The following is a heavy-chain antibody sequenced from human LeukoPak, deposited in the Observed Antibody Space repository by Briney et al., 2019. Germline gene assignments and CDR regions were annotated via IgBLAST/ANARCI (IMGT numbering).Heavy chain of an antibody. Sequence: SETLSLTCGVYGGSFSAYYWSWIRQPPGKGLEWIGEIYHSGSTNYNPSLKSRVTISVDTSKNQFPLKLSSVTAADTAAYYCARPIAGAGMHAFDIWGQGTMVTVSS. CDR1: GGSFSAYY. CDR3: ARPIAGAGMHAFDI. CDR2: IYHSGST. D-gene: IGHD6-13*01. V-gene: IGHV4-34*01. J-gene: IGHJ3*02.